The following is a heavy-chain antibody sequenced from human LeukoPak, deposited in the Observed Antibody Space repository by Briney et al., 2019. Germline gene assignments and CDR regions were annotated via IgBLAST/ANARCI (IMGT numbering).Heavy chain of an antibody. D-gene: IGHD3-22*01. V-gene: IGHV1-46*01. CDR1: GYTFTSYY. CDR3: ARVDYYDSSGYWGGFDP. J-gene: IGHJ5*02. Sequence: ASVTVSCKAAGYTFTSYYMHWVRKAPGQGLEWMGIINPSGGSTSYAHTFQGRVTMTRDTSTSTGYMELSSLRSEETAVYYCARVDYYDSSGYWGGFDPWGRGTLVTVSS. CDR2: INPSGGST.